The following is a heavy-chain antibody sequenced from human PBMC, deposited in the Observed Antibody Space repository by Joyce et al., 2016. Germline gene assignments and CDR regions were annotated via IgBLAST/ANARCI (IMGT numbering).Heavy chain of an antibody. Sequence: QVQVVQSGVEVKKPGASVKVSCKASGYTLTGYGVDWVRQAPGQGLEWLGCVSPYNGNTKYAQKVQGRITMTTDTSTSTAYMELKGLRSDDTAVYYCALSSGSYYDHWGQGTLVTVSS. CDR1: GYTLTGYG. CDR2: VSPYNGNT. D-gene: IGHD3-10*01. CDR3: ALSSGSYYDH. J-gene: IGHJ5*02. V-gene: IGHV1-18*04.